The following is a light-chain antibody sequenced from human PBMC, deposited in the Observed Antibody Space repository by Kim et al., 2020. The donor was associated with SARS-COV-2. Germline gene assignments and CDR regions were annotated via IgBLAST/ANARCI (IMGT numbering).Light chain of an antibody. Sequence: DIQMTQSPSSLSASVGDRVIITCQTSQDITTYLIWYQQKPGKAPKLLIYEASNLHTGVPSRFSAGGSGTDFSLTIRSVQPEDIATYHCQQYNNLPHTFGQGTKLEI. CDR1: QDITTY. J-gene: IGKJ2*01. CDR2: EAS. CDR3: QQYNNLPHT. V-gene: IGKV1-33*01.